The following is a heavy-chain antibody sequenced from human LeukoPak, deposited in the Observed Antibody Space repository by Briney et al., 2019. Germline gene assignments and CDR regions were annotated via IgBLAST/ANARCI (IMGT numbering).Heavy chain of an antibody. J-gene: IGHJ4*02. CDR1: GFTFSSYS. Sequence: PGGSLRLSCAASGFTFSSYSMNWVRQAPGKGLEWVSYISSSGSTIYYADSVKGRFTISRDNAKNSLYLQMNSLRAEDTAVYYCARHEDPMIVVVTPALIDWGQGTLVTVSS. CDR2: ISSSGSTI. V-gene: IGHV3-48*04. D-gene: IGHD3-22*01. CDR3: ARHEDPMIVVVTPALID.